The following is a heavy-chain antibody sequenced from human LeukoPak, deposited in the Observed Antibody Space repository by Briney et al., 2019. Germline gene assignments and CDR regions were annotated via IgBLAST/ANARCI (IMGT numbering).Heavy chain of an antibody. CDR2: INPSGGST. CDR1: GYTFTGYY. J-gene: IGHJ3*02. V-gene: IGHV1-46*01. CDR3: ARERDGGGSGSYHDAFDI. D-gene: IGHD3-10*01. Sequence: ASVKVSCKASGYTFTGYYMHWVRQAPGQGLEWMGIINPSGGSTSYAQKFQGRVTMTRDTSTSTVYMELSSLRSEDTAVYYCARERDGGGSGSYHDAFDIWGQGTMVTVSS.